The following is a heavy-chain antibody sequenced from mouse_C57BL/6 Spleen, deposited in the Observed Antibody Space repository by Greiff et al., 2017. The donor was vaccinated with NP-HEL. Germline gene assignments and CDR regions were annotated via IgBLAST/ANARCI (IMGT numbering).Heavy chain of an antibody. J-gene: IGHJ3*01. CDR1: GFTFSDYY. CDR3: ASNYGYDDGVPWFAY. Sequence: DVQLVESEGGLVQPGSSMKLSCTASGFTFSDYYMAWVRQVPEKGLEWVANINYDGSSTYYLDSLKSRFIISSDNAKNILYLQMSSLKSEDTATYYGASNYGYDDGVPWFAYWGQGTLVTVSA. V-gene: IGHV5-16*01. D-gene: IGHD2-2*01. CDR2: INYDGSST.